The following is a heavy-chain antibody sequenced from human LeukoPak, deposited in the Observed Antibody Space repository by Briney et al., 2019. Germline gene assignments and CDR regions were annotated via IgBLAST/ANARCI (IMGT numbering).Heavy chain of an antibody. J-gene: IGHJ3*02. V-gene: IGHV4-38-2*02. CDR2: IYYSGST. D-gene: IGHD2-15*01. CDR1: GYSISSGYY. Sequence: SETLSLTCAVSGYSISSGYYWGWIRQPPGKGLEWIGSIYYSGSTYYNPSLKSRVTISVDTSKNQFSLKLSSVTAADTAVYYCARDGPDHCSGGSCYSGDDAFDIWGQGTMVTVSS. CDR3: ARDGPDHCSGGSCYSGDDAFDI.